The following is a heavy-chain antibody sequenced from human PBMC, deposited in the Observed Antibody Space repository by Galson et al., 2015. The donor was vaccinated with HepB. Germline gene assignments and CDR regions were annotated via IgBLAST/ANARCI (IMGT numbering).Heavy chain of an antibody. J-gene: IGHJ5*02. V-gene: IGHV1-18*01. D-gene: IGHD2-15*01. Sequence: SVKVSCKASGYTFSTYSITWVRQAPGQGLEWMGWISPYNRDTKYARKFQGRVTMTTDTSTSTAYMELRSLRSDDTAFYYCARGALVGVVGGSNDNRFAPWGQGTLGTVSS. CDR1: GYTFSTYS. CDR3: ARGALVGVVGGSNDNRFAP. CDR2: ISPYNRDT.